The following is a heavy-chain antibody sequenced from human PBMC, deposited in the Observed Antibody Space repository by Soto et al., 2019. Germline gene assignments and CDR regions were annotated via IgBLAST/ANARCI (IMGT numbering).Heavy chain of an antibody. D-gene: IGHD4-17*01. CDR2: ISGRGGDS. V-gene: IGHV3-23*01. CDR3: VREHDDYEDAFDI. J-gene: IGHJ3*02. Sequence: EVQLLESGGGLVQPGGSLTLSCAASGFTFTNYAVSWVRQAPGKGLEWVSNISGRGGDSYYTDSVQGRFTISRDNSKNTLYMQMNSVRAEDTAVYYCVREHDDYEDAFDIWGQGTMVTVSS. CDR1: GFTFTNYA.